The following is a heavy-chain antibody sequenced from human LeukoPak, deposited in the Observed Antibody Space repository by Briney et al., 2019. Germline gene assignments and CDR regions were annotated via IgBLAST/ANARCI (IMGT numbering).Heavy chain of an antibody. CDR2: IYYSGST. J-gene: IGHJ4*02. Sequence: SETLSLTCTVSGSGGSISNYYWSWIRQPPGKGLEWIGYIYYSGSTNSNPSLNGRVTFSVDRPRNQFSLKLTSVTAADTAVYYCARHSPRFLEYLDYWGQGTLVAVSS. D-gene: IGHD3-3*01. CDR3: ARHSPRFLEYLDY. CDR1: GSGGSISNYY. V-gene: IGHV4-59*08.